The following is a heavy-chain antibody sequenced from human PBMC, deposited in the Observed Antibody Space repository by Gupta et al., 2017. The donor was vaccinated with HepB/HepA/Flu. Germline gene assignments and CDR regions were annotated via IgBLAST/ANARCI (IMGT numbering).Heavy chain of an antibody. D-gene: IGHD4-17*01. J-gene: IGHJ4*02. CDR3: ARWMTTVTHSPIDY. Sequence: QVQLVQSGSEVKKPGASVKGSCKASGYTFTSYGISWVRQAPGQGLEWMGWISAYNGNTNYEQKLQGRVTMTTDTSTSTAYMELRSLRSDDTAVYYCARWMTTVTHSPIDYWGQGTLVTVSS. V-gene: IGHV1-18*01. CDR2: ISAYNGNT. CDR1: GYTFTSYG.